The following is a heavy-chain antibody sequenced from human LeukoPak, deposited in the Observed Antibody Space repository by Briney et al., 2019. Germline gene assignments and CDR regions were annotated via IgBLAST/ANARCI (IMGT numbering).Heavy chain of an antibody. CDR3: ARSIGGTYFDY. V-gene: IGHV5-51*01. Sequence: GESLQISCKGSGYSFTTYWIGWVRQLPGKGLEWMGIIYPGDSDTRYSPSFQGQVTISADKSISTAYLQWSSLKASDTAIYYCARSIGGTYFDYWGQGALVTVSS. D-gene: IGHD2-21*01. CDR2: IYPGDSDT. CDR1: GYSFTTYW. J-gene: IGHJ4*02.